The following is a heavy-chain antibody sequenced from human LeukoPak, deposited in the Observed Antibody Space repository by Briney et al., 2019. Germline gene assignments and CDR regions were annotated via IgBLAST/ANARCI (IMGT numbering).Heavy chain of an antibody. J-gene: IGHJ4*02. CDR3: AKSWNYGSGSYYKG. CDR2: ISGSGGNT. V-gene: IGHV3-23*01. Sequence: GGSLRLSCAASGFTFSSYAMSWVRQAPGKGLEWVSAISGSGGNTFYADSVKGRFTISRDNSKNTLYLQMNSLRAEDTAVYYCAKSWNYGSGSYYKGWGQGTLVTVSS. CDR1: GFTFSSYA. D-gene: IGHD3-10*01.